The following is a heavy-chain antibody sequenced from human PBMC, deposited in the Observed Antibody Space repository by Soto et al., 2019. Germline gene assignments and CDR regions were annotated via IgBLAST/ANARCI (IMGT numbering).Heavy chain of an antibody. Sequence: PGGSMRLSCVSSEFTISSYAGHLVRQAPGKGLEWVAVISYSGGNTYYPDSMKGRFTISRDNSKNTVYLQMNSLRAEDTAVYHSANDLDATVFNFDYWGQGTLVTVSS. CDR1: EFTISSYA. D-gene: IGHD2-2*01. CDR2: ISYSGGNT. J-gene: IGHJ4*02. CDR3: ANDLDATVFNFDY. V-gene: IGHV3-30*18.